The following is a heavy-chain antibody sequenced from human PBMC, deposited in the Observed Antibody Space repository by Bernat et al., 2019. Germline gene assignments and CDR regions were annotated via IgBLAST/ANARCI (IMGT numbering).Heavy chain of an antibody. J-gene: IGHJ6*03. CDR2: INPNSGGT. Sequence: QVQLVQSGAEVKKPGASVKVSCKASGYTFTGYYMHWVRQAPGQGLEWMGRINPNSGGTNYAQKFQGRVTMTRDTSISTAYMELSWLRSDDTAVYYCAGVPAANYYYYYYMDVRGKGTTVTVSS. CDR1: GYTFTGYY. V-gene: IGHV1-2*06. CDR3: AGVPAANYYYYYYMDV. D-gene: IGHD2-2*01.